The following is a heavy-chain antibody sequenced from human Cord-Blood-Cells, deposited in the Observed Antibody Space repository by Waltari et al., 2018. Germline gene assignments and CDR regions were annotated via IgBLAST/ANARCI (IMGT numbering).Heavy chain of an antibody. D-gene: IGHD6-13*01. Sequence: EVQLLASGGGLVQPGGSLRLSCAASGFTFSSNAMSWVRQGPGKGLEWVSAISGRGGSTDYADTVKGRFTISRDNSKNTLYLEMNSLRAEDTAVYYCAKVQRGSSSWVDYWGQGTLVTVSS. J-gene: IGHJ4*02. CDR1: GFTFSSNA. CDR2: ISGRGGST. V-gene: IGHV3-23*01. CDR3: AKVQRGSSSWVDY.